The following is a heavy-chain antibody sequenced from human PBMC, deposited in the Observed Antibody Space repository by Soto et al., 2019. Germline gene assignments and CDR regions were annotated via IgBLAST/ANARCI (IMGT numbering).Heavy chain of an antibody. CDR2: ISGSGGSR. V-gene: IGHV3-23*01. CDR1: GFTFRSYA. CDR3: AKDISLLWFEN. Sequence: EVQLLESGGGLVQPGGSLRLSCAASGFTFRSYAMSWVRQAPGKGLEWVSGISGSGGSRYYADSVKGGFTISRDNSKNTLYLQMNSLRDEDTAVYYCAKDISLLWFENWGQGTLVTVSS. D-gene: IGHD3-16*02. J-gene: IGHJ5*02.